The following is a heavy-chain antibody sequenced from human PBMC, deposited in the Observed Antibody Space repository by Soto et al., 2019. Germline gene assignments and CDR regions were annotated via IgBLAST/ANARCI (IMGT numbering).Heavy chain of an antibody. D-gene: IGHD3-9*01. CDR1: GASISSGSSY. J-gene: IGHJ6*02. CDR2: INYSGST. V-gene: IGHV4-39*01. Sequence: QLQLQESGPGLVKPSETLSLTCAVSGASISSGSSYWGWLRQPPGKGLEWIGKINYSGSTYYNPSLKSRVTLSVDTSQKHFSLKLSSVTAADTAVYYCARHVMTGPYNYYCSDLDVWGQGTAVTVSS. CDR3: ARHVMTGPYNYYCSDLDV.